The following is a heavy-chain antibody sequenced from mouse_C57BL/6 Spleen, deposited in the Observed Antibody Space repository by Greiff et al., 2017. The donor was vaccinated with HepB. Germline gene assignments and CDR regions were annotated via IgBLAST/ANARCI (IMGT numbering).Heavy chain of an antibody. V-gene: IGHV1-85*01. D-gene: IGHD2-4*01. CDR2: IYPRDGST. CDR1: GYTFTSYD. CDR3: ARWGMRLRRDYAMDY. Sequence: VQLQQSGPELAKPGASVKLSCKASGYTFTSYDINWVKQRPGQGLEWIGWIYPRDGSTKYNEKFKGKATLTVDTSSSTAYMELHSLTSEDSAVYFCARWGMRLRRDYAMDYWGQGTSVTVSS. J-gene: IGHJ4*01.